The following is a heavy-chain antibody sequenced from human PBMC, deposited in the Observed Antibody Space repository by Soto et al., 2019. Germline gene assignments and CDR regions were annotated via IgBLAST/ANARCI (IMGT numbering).Heavy chain of an antibody. J-gene: IGHJ3*02. CDR2: ISGSGGST. CDR3: AKVAGDSSGYYSTPNAFDI. V-gene: IGHV3-23*01. CDR1: GFTFSSYA. D-gene: IGHD3-22*01. Sequence: GGSLRLSCAASGFTFSSYAMSWVRQAPGKGLEWVSAISGSGGSTYYADSVKGRFTISRDNSKNTLYLQMNSLRAEDTAVYYCAKVAGDSSGYYSTPNAFDIWGQGTMVTVSS.